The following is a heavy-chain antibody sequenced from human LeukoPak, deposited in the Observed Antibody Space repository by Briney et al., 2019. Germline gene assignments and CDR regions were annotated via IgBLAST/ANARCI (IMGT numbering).Heavy chain of an antibody. D-gene: IGHD3-10*01. V-gene: IGHV4-59*01. CDR1: GGSISSYY. CDR2: IYYSGST. Sequence: SETLSLTCTVSGGSISSYYWSWIRQPPGKGLEWTGYIYYSGSTNYNPSLKSRVTISVDTSKNQFSLKLSSVTAADTAVYYCARLVLWFGELSWFDPWGQGTLVTVSS. J-gene: IGHJ5*02. CDR3: ARLVLWFGELSWFDP.